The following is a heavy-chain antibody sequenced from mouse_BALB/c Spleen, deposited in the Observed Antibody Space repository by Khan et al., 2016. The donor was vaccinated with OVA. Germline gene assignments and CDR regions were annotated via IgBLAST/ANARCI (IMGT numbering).Heavy chain of an antibody. Sequence: DLVKPGASVKLSCRASGHTFTSYWINWIKQRPGQDLEWIGRIAPGSGSTSYNEKFKAKAILTVDNSSSTAQIQFSSLASEDSAVCFCARSNYYGSGLYAMDYWGQGTSVTVSS. CDR3: ARSNYYGSGLYAMDY. D-gene: IGHD1-1*01. J-gene: IGHJ4*01. CDR2: IAPGSGST. V-gene: IGHV1S41*01. CDR1: GHTFTSYW.